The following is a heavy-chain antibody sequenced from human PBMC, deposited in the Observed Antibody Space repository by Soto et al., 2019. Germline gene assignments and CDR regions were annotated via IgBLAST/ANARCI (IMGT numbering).Heavy chain of an antibody. V-gene: IGHV3-23*01. CDR3: AKAQRNGRNSKPNYSYYHGMDV. CDR2: ISGSGGST. J-gene: IGHJ6*02. CDR1: GFTFSNYA. Sequence: EVQLLESGGGLVQPGGSLRLSCAASGFTFSNYAMSWVRQAPGKGLEWVSAISGSGGSTYYADSVKGRFTISRDNSKDRLYLKMNSTRAEDKAVYYCAKAQRNGRNSKPNYSYYHGMDVWGQGTTVTVSS. D-gene: IGHD1-1*01.